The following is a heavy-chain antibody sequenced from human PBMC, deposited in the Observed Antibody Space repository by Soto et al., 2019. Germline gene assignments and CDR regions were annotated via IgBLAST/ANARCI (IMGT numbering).Heavy chain of an antibody. CDR1: GGSFSGYY. CDR2: INHSGST. Sequence: SETLSLTCAVYGGSFSGYYWSWIRQPPGKGLEWIGEINHSGSTNYNPSLKSRVTISVDTSKNQFSLKLSSVTAADTAVYYCAIEQANYDFWSGYYFDYWGQGTLVTVSS. J-gene: IGHJ4*02. CDR3: AIEQANYDFWSGYYFDY. V-gene: IGHV4-34*01. D-gene: IGHD3-3*01.